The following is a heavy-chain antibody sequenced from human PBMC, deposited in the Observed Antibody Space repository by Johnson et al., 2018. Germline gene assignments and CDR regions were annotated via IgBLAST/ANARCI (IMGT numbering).Heavy chain of an antibody. CDR2: IKADGSEK. Sequence: VQLVESGGGLVQPGGSXRLSCGASGFTFSNYWMSWVRQAPGKGLEWVANIKADGSEKKYVDSVKGRITVSRDNAKKSVYLQMSGLRAEDTAVYYCARERGGYSSAWYSTFDIWGQGTMVTVSS. CDR1: GFTFSNYW. D-gene: IGHD6-19*01. J-gene: IGHJ3*02. V-gene: IGHV3-7*01. CDR3: ARERGGYSSAWYSTFDI.